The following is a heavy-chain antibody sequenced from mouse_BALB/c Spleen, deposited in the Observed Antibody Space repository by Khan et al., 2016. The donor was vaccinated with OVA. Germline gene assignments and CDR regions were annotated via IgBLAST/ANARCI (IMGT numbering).Heavy chain of an antibody. D-gene: IGHD2-1*01. CDR2: IYPGDGDT. Sequence: QMQLEESGPELVKPGASVKISCKASGYAFSSSWMNWVKQRPGQGLEWIGRIYPGDGDTNYNGKFKGKATLTADKSSSTAYMQLSSLTSVDSAVYFCARSDGNSWFAYWGQGTLVTVSA. CDR1: GYAFSSSW. CDR3: ARSDGNSWFAY. J-gene: IGHJ3*01. V-gene: IGHV1-82*01.